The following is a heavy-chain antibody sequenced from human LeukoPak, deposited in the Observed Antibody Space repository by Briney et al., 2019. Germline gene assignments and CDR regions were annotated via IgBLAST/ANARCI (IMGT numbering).Heavy chain of an antibody. CDR1: GYTFTSYG. Sequence: ASVKVSCKASGYTFTSYGISWVRQAPGQGLEWMGWISAYNGNTNYAQKLQGGVTMTTDTSTSTAYMELRSLRSDDTAVYYCASSTRADAPFDYWGQGTLVTVSS. CDR2: ISAYNGNT. V-gene: IGHV1-18*01. D-gene: IGHD5/OR15-5a*01. J-gene: IGHJ4*02. CDR3: ASSTRADAPFDY.